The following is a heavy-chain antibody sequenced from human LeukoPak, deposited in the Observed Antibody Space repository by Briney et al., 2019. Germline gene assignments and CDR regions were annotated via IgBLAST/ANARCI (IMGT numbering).Heavy chain of an antibody. V-gene: IGHV4-59*08. D-gene: IGHD3-22*01. CDR1: GGSISSYY. CDR2: IYYSGST. CDR3: ARHAPQGRYYYDSSGFPGNYYYMDV. Sequence: PSETLSLTCTVSGGSISSYYWSWIRQPPGKGLEWIGYIYYSGSTNYNPSLKSRVTISVDTSKNQFSLKLSSVTAADTAVYYCARHAPQGRYYYDSSGFPGNYYYMDVWGKGTTVTVSS. J-gene: IGHJ6*03.